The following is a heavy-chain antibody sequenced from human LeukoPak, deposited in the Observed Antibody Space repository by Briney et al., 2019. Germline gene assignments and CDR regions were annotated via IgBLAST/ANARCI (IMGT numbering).Heavy chain of an antibody. J-gene: IGHJ4*02. CDR1: GFTFSSYG. CDR2: IWYDGSNK. V-gene: IGHV3-33*08. Sequence: GGSLRLSCAASGFTFSSYGMHWVRQAPGKGLEWVAVIWYDGSNKYYADSVKGRFTISRDNSKNTLYLQMNSLRAEDTAVYYCARSRDGYNSHFDYWGQGTLVTVSS. CDR3: ARSRDGYNSHFDY. D-gene: IGHD5-24*01.